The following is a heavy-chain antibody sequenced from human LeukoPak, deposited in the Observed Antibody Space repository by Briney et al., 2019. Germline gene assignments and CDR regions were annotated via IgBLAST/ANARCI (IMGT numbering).Heavy chain of an antibody. CDR2: FDPEDGET. V-gene: IGHV1-24*01. J-gene: IGHJ6*03. Sequence: ASVKVSCKVSGYTLTEFSMHWVRQAPGKGLEWMGGFDPEDGETIYAQELQGRVTMTKDTSTDTAYMELSSLRSEDTAVYYCARTTEGGYTYDYFYYYYMDVWGKGTTVTISS. CDR3: ARTTEGGYTYDYFYYYYMDV. CDR1: GYTLTEFS. D-gene: IGHD5-18*01.